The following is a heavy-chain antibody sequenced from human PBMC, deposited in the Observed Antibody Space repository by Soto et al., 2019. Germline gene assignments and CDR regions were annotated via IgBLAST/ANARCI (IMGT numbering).Heavy chain of an antibody. CDR2: IIPVLGAP. D-gene: IGHD3-10*01. Sequence: QVQLVQSGAEVQKSGSSVKVSCKASGGTFSSDSISWVRQAPGQGLEWMGGIIPVLGAPDYAQKCQGRVTIPADASTSTGYMELSSRKPEDTAVYYCSHEAFYYGSGGTGGQGTLVTVSS. V-gene: IGHV1-69*11. CDR3: SHEAFYYGSGGT. J-gene: IGHJ4*02. CDR1: GGTFSSDS.